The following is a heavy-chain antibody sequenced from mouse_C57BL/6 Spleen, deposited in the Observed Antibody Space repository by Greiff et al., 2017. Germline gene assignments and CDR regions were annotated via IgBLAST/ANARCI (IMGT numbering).Heavy chain of an antibody. V-gene: IGHV1-64*01. Sequence: QVQLQQPGAELVKPGASVKLSCKASGYTFTSYWMHWVKQRPGQGLEWIGMIHPNSGSTNYNEKFKSKATLTVDKSSSTAYMQLSSLTSEDSAVYYCARYYDGSPSFDYWGQGTTLTVSS. CDR2: IHPNSGST. J-gene: IGHJ2*01. D-gene: IGHD1-1*01. CDR3: ARYYDGSPSFDY. CDR1: GYTFTSYW.